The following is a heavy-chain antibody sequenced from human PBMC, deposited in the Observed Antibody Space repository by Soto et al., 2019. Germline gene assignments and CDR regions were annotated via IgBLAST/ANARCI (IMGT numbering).Heavy chain of an antibody. Sequence: GGSLRLSCAASGFTFSRYAMTWVRQAPGKGLEWVTAISASGGRTYYADSVKGRFTISRDNSKNTYLQMNSLRAEDTAVYYCATWYSGYDSLRTFDIWGQGTMVTVSS. CDR3: ATWYSGYDSLRTFDI. J-gene: IGHJ3*02. CDR2: ISASGGRT. CDR1: GFTFSRYA. D-gene: IGHD5-12*01. V-gene: IGHV3-23*01.